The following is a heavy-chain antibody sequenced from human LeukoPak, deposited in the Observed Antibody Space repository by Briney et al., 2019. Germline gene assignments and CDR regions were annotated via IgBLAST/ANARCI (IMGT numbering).Heavy chain of an antibody. CDR1: GFTVSSNY. D-gene: IGHD3-10*01. Sequence: GGSLTLSCAASGFTVSSNYMSWVRQAPGEGLVWVSVIYSDGNTFYADSVRGRFTISRDNSKNTLYLQMHSLRAEDTAVYYCASGTTMVQGVIFAYWGQGTLVTVSS. CDR3: ASGTTMVQGVIFAY. CDR2: IYSDGNT. J-gene: IGHJ4*02. V-gene: IGHV3-53*01.